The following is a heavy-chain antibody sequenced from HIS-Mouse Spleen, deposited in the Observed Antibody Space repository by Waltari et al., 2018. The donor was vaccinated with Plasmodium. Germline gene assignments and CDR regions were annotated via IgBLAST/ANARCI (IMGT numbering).Heavy chain of an antibody. CDR2: IKQEGSEK. J-gene: IGHJ2*01. V-gene: IGHV3-7*01. CDR3: ASSWYWYFDL. Sequence: EVQLVESGGGLVQPGGSLGLSCAASGFPFSSYWMSWGRQAPGKGLEWVANIKQEGSEKYYGDSVKGRFTISRDNAKNSLYLQMNSLRAEDTAVYYCASSWYWYFDLWGRGTLVTVSS. D-gene: IGHD6-13*01. CDR1: GFPFSSYW.